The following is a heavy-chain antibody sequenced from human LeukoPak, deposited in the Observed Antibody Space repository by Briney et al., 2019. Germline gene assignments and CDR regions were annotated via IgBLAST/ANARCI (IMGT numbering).Heavy chain of an antibody. V-gene: IGHV3-30*18. D-gene: IGHD5-18*01. CDR3: AKDGGYSYGDLDY. J-gene: IGHJ4*02. CDR1: GFTFSSYG. CDR2: ISYDGSNK. Sequence: PGGSLRLSCAASGFTFSSYGMHWVRQAPGKGLEWVAVISYDGSNKYYADSVKGRFTISRDNSKNTLYLQMNSLRAEDTAVYYCAKDGGYSYGDLDYWGQGTLVTVSS.